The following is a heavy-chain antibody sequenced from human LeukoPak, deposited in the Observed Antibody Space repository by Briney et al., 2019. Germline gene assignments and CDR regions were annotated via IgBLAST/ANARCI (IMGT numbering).Heavy chain of an antibody. J-gene: IGHJ4*02. V-gene: IGHV1-24*01. CDR2: FDPEDGET. CDR1: GYTLTELS. D-gene: IGHD5-12*01. CDR3: ARSYGYGNFDY. Sequence: ASVKVSCKVSGYTLTELSMHWVRQARGKGLEGMGGFDPEDGETIYAQKFQGRVTMTEDTSTDTAYMELSSLTPEDTAVYYCARSYGYGNFDYWGQGTLVTASS.